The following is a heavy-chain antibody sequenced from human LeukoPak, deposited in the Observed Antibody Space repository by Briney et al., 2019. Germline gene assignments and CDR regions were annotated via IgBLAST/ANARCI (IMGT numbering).Heavy chain of an antibody. CDR2: ISGSADSK. V-gene: IGHV3-23*01. D-gene: IGHD6-13*01. Sequence: SGGSLRLSCTASGFTFTDYSMSWVRQAPGKGLEWVSAISGSADSKYYADSAKGRFTISRDNSKNTLYLQIHSLRVEDTAVYYCAKDRGSSWYTVPDAFDVWGQGTMVTVSS. CDR3: AKDRGSSWYTVPDAFDV. J-gene: IGHJ3*01. CDR1: GFTFTDYS.